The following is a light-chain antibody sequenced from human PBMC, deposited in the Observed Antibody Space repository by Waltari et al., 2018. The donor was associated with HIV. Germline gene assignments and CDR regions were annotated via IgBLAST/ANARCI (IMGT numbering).Light chain of an antibody. CDR1: NSNIGSNT. CDR2: NNK. CDR3: AAWDDSLNAHVL. V-gene: IGLV1-44*01. Sequence: QSVLTQPPSASGTPGQRVTISCSGRNSNIGSNTVNWYQQLPGTAPKLRIYNNKQRPSWVSDRCAGSKSGTSASLAISGLQSEDEADYYCAAWDDSLNAHVLFGGGTKLTVL. J-gene: IGLJ2*01.